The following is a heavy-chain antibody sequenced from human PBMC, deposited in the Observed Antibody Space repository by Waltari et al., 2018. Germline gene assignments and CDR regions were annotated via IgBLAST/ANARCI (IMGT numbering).Heavy chain of an antibody. CDR3: HLMARNIVVVSYYSYMDV. CDR1: GYTLTGLS. V-gene: IGHV1-24*01. Sequence: QVEVVQSGAEVKKPGASVKVSCKLSGYTLTGLSMHWVRQIPGKALEWMGLLDPGDDETVSTPKFQGRVTRTEDPSTDTAYMELSSLRSEDTAGYYCHLMARNIVVVSYYSYMDVWGRGTTVTVSS. J-gene: IGHJ6*03. D-gene: IGHD2-15*01. CDR2: LDPGDDET.